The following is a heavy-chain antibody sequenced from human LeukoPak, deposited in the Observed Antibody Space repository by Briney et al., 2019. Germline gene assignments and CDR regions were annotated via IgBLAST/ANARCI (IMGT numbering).Heavy chain of an antibody. CDR2: ISENGRST. CDR3: AKLGELPYFDY. J-gene: IGHJ4*02. CDR1: GFTFNSYA. Sequence: GGSLRLSCSASGFTFNSYAMNWVRQAPGKGLEWVSSISENGRSTYYADSVKGRFTVSRDNSRNTVYLQMNSLRADDTAVYYCAKLGELPYFDYWGQGTLVTVAS. D-gene: IGHD1-7*01. V-gene: IGHV3-23*01.